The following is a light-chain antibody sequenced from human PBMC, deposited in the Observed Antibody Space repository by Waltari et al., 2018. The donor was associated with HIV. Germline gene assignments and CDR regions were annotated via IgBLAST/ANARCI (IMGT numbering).Light chain of an antibody. CDR3: AAWDDGLNAR. V-gene: IGLV1-44*01. J-gene: IGLJ2*01. CDR2: NNN. CDR1: RSNIGVTS. Sequence: QSVLTQPPSASGTRGQRVNISCSGRRSNIGVTSVTWYQQLPGTAPRLLIYNNNQRPSGVPDRFSGSKSGTSASLAISGLQSEDEADYYCAAWDDGLNARFGGGTKLTVL.